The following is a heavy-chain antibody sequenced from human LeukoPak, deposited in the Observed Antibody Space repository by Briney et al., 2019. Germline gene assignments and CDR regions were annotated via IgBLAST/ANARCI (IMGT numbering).Heavy chain of an antibody. J-gene: IGHJ4*02. Sequence: GGSLRLSCAASGFTVSSNYMSWVRQAPGKGLEWVSVIHSGGSTYYADSVKGRFTISRDNSKNTLYLQMNSLRAEDTAVYYCAREAEWLGFDYWGQGTLVTVSS. V-gene: IGHV3-53*01. CDR1: GFTVSSNY. CDR3: AREAEWLGFDY. CDR2: IHSGGST. D-gene: IGHD6-19*01.